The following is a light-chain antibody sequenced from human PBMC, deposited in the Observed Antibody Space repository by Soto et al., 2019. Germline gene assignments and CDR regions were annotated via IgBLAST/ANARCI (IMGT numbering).Light chain of an antibody. CDR3: ISHVGHSNV. Sequence: QSALTQPPSASGSPGQSVTISCTGTSSDVGGSDYVSWYQHHPGKAPKLMIYDVSKRPSGVSDRFSGSKSGNMASLTVSGLQADDEADYYCISHVGHSNVFGTGTKLTVL. CDR1: SSDVGGSDY. J-gene: IGLJ1*01. CDR2: DVS. V-gene: IGLV2-8*01.